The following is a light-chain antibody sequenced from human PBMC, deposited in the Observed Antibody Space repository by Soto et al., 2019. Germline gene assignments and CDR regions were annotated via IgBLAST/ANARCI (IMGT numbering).Light chain of an antibody. V-gene: IGLV2-14*01. CDR2: EVS. Sequence: QSVLTQPASVSGSPGQSITISCTGTSSDVGGYNYVSWYQQHPGKAPKLMIYEVSNRPSGVSNRFSGSKSGNTASLTISGLQAEAEADYYCSSYTSSSTLVFGPGTKVTVL. J-gene: IGLJ1*01. CDR3: SSYTSSSTLV. CDR1: SSDVGGYNY.